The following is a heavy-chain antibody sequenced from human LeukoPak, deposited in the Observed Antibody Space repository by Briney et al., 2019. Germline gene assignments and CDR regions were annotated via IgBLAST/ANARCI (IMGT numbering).Heavy chain of an antibody. V-gene: IGHV4-31*03. CDR2: IHYSGST. CDR3: ATFYYYDSSGYYSPHFDY. Sequence: SETLSLTCSVSGDPIIIGDYYWSWIRQHPGKGLEWIGYIHYSGSTYYNPSLKSRIIISVDTSKNQFSLKLSSVTAADTAVYYCATFYYYDSSGYYSPHFDYWGQGTLVTVSS. CDR1: GDPIIIGDYY. D-gene: IGHD3-22*01. J-gene: IGHJ4*02.